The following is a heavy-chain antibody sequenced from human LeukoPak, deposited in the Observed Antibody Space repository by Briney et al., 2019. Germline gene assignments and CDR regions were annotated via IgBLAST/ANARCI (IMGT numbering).Heavy chain of an antibody. CDR2: ILQDGSKE. CDR1: GFTFSNYL. J-gene: IGHJ4*02. V-gene: IGHV3-7*01. D-gene: IGHD5-18*01. CDR3: ARGVDTAMVGIVDY. Sequence: GGSLRLSCAASGFTFSNYLMSWVRQAPGKGLEWVANILQDGSKEYYVDSVKGRFTISRDNAKNTLYLQMNSLRAEDTAVYYCARGVDTAMVGIVDYWGQGTLVTVSS.